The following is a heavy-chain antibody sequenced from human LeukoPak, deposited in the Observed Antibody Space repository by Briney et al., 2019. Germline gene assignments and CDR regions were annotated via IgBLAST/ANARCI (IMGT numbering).Heavy chain of an antibody. V-gene: IGHV3-30*04. CDR1: GFTFSSYA. J-gene: IGHJ4*02. D-gene: IGHD5-24*01. CDR2: ISYDGSNN. Sequence: PGRSLRLSCAASGFTFSSYAMHWVRQAPGKGLEWVAVISYDGSNNYYVDSVKGRFTMSRDNSKNTLYLQMNSLRAEDTAVYYCAKNGDSERWLQPKFVTHWGQGTLVTVSS. CDR3: AKNGDSERWLQPKFVTH.